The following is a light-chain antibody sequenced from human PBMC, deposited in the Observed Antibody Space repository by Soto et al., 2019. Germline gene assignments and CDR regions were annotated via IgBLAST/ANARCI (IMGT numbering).Light chain of an antibody. V-gene: IGLV1-40*01. CDR2: GNS. CDR3: CSFAAASVI. CDR1: SSNIGAGYD. Sequence: QSVLTQPPSVSGAPGQRVTISCTGSSSNIGAGYDVHWYQQLPGTAPKLLIYGNSNRPSGVPDRFSGSKSGTSASLAITGLQAEDEADYYCCSFAAASVICAGGTKLTVL. J-gene: IGLJ2*01.